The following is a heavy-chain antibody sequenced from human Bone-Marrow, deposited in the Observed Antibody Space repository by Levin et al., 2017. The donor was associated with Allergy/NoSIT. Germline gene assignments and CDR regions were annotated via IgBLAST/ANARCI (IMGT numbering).Heavy chain of an antibody. D-gene: IGHD1-1*01. V-gene: IGHV4-34*01. J-gene: IGHJ4*02. CDR1: GASFSGYF. Sequence: SETLSLTCAVNGASFSGYFWTWIRQSPGKGLEWIGQINFNGITTYNPSLKSRVIISVDPTKKQFSLKLNYLTAADTAVYFCARGGEVPSQYYFDYWGQGSLVTVSS. CDR2: INFNGIT. CDR3: ARGGEVPSQYYFDY.